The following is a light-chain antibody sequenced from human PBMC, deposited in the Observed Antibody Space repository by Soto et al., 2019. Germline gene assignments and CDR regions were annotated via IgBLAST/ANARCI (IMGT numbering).Light chain of an antibody. Sequence: EIVVTQSPATLSVSPGERATLSCRASQSVNRNLAWYQQKPGQTPRLLIYDASSRATGILARFSGSGSGTDFTLTISSLQSEDFAVYYCQQYNNWPLTFGGGTNVEIK. CDR2: DAS. V-gene: IGKV3-15*01. CDR3: QQYNNWPLT. J-gene: IGKJ4*01. CDR1: QSVNRN.